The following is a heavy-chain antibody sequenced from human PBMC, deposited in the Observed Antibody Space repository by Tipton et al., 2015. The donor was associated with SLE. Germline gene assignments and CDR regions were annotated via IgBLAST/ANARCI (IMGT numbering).Heavy chain of an antibody. J-gene: IGHJ4*02. CDR1: GGSISSHY. V-gene: IGHV4-59*11. CDR2: IYYSVIT. D-gene: IGHD6-13*01. CDR3: ARGRFSNWPENFDK. Sequence: TLSLTCTVSGGSISSHYWSWIRQPPGKGLEWIGYIYYSVITNYNPSLKSRVTISIDTSKNQFSLKLSSVTAADTAVYYCARGRFSNWPENFDKWGQGTQVTVSS.